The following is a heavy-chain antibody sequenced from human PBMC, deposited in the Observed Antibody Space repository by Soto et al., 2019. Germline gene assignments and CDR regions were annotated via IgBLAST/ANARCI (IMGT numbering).Heavy chain of an antibody. V-gene: IGHV1-69*01. Sequence: HVQLVQSGAEVKKPGSSVKVSCMASGGTFSSYAISWVRQAPGQGLEWMGGIIPIFGTANYAQKFQGRVTITADESTSTAYMELSSLRSEDTAVYYCARGYYDSSGYYTGGFDPWGQGTLVTVSS. J-gene: IGHJ5*02. CDR3: ARGYYDSSGYYTGGFDP. D-gene: IGHD3-22*01. CDR1: GGTFSSYA. CDR2: IIPIFGTA.